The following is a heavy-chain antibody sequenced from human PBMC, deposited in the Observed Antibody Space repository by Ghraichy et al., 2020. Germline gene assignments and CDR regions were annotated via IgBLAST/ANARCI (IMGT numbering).Heavy chain of an antibody. V-gene: IGHV4-59*01. CDR1: GGSISSYY. D-gene: IGHD3-3*01. CDR3: ARDRYDFWSGYSPYYSYFGMDV. Sequence: SETLSLTCTVSGGSISSYYWSWIRQPPGKGLEWIGYIYYSGSTNYNPSLKSRVTISVDTSKNQFSLKLSSVTAADTAVYYCARDRYDFWSGYSPYYSYFGMDVWGPGTTVTVSS. CDR2: IYYSGST. J-gene: IGHJ6*02.